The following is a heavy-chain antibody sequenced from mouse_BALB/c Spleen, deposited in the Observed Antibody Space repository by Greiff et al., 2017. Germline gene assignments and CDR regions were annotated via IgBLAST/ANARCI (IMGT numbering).Heavy chain of an antibody. J-gene: IGHJ4*01. CDR3: ARYYRYDGGAMDY. D-gene: IGHD2-14*01. Sequence: EVQLQQSGAELVRPGASVKISCTAFGYTFTNHHINWVKQRPGQGLDWIGYINTYNDNNSYNQNFKGKATLTVDKSSSTAYMGLSSLTSEDSAVYYCARYYRYDGGAMDYWGQGTSVTVSS. CDR2: INTYNDNN. CDR1: GYTFTNHH. V-gene: IGHV1S45*01.